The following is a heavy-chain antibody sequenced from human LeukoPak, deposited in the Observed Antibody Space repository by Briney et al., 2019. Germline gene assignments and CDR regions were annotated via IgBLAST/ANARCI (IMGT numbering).Heavy chain of an antibody. Sequence: VASVKVSCKASGYTFINFDINWVRQATGQGLEWMGWMNPNSGKAGYAQKFLARVTFTSNTSIGTAYMELSSLRSEDTAIYYCGRGGPIDYWGQGTLVTVSS. V-gene: IGHV1-8*03. CDR3: GRGGPIDY. CDR2: MNPNSGKA. J-gene: IGHJ4*02. CDR1: GYTFINFD.